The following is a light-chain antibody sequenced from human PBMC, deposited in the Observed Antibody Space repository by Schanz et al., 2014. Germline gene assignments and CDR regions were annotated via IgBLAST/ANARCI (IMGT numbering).Light chain of an antibody. CDR1: QSVSSSY. J-gene: IGKJ4*01. CDR3: QQTHTFPPGT. Sequence: EIVLTQSPGTLSLSPGDRATLSCRASQSVSSSYLAWYQQKPGQAPRLLICGASSRATGIPDRFSGSGSGTDFTLTISSLQPEDFATYYWQQTHTFPPGTFGGGTKVEIK. V-gene: IGKV3-20*01. CDR2: GAS.